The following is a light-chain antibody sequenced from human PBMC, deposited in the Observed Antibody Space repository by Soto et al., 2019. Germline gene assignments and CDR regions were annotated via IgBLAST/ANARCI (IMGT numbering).Light chain of an antibody. CDR2: AAS. CDR3: LQDYNYPRT. V-gene: IGKV1-6*01. CDR1: QGIRND. J-gene: IGKJ1*01. Sequence: AIQMTQSPSSLSASVGDRVTITCRASQGIRNDLGWYQQKPGKAPKLLIYAASSLQSGVPSRFSSSGSVTDFTLTISILQPEDFATYYCLQDYNYPRTFGQGTTVEIK.